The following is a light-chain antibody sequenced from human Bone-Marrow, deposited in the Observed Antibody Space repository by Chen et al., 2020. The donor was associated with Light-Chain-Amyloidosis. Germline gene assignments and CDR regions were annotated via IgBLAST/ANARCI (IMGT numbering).Light chain of an antibody. CDR3: QQCGTSLWT. J-gene: IGKJ1*01. Sequence: IVLTQSPGTLSLSPGERATLSCRATQSVSSSYLAWYQQKPGQAPRLLIYDASSRAVGLPDRFSGSGSGTDFTLTISRLEPEDFALYYCQQCGTSLWTFGQGTKVEIK. CDR1: QSVSSSY. CDR2: DAS. V-gene: IGKV3-20*01.